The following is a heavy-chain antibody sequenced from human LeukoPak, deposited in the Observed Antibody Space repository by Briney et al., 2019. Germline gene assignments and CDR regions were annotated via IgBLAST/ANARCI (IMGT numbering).Heavy chain of an antibody. CDR1: GGSISSGGYY. Sequence: PSETLSLTCTVSGGSISSGGYYWSWIRQHPGKGLEWIGEIYHSGSTNYNPSLKSRVTISVDKSKNQFSLKLSSVTAADTAVYYCARGTENILTGYYCFDPWGQGTLVTVSS. CDR2: IYHSGST. V-gene: IGHV4-39*07. J-gene: IGHJ5*02. CDR3: ARGTENILTGYYCFDP. D-gene: IGHD3-9*01.